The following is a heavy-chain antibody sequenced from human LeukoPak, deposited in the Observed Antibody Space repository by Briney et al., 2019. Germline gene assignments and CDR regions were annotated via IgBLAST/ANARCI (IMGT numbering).Heavy chain of an antibody. D-gene: IGHD6-19*01. J-gene: IGHJ5*02. Sequence: SETLSLTCTVSGGSINSSSYYWGWIRQPPGKGLEWIGNIYYSGSTYYNPSLKSRVTISVDTSKNQFSLKLNSVTAADTAVYYCARGYSGWYRRNWFDPWGQGTLVTVSS. CDR1: GGSINSSSYY. CDR3: ARGYSGWYRRNWFDP. V-gene: IGHV4-39*07. CDR2: IYYSGST.